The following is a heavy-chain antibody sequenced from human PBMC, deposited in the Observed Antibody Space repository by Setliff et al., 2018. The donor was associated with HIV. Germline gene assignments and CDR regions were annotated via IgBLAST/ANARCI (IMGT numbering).Heavy chain of an antibody. V-gene: IGHV1-69*13. J-gene: IGHJ6*02. D-gene: IGHD2-15*01. CDR3: ARGSGGYCSGGSCYFGFGLAL. CDR2: IIPIFNTA. Sequence: ASVKVSCKASGGTFSSYSITWVRQAPGQGLEWMGGIIPIFNTANDAQKFQGRVTITADEPTSTAYMELSSLGSEDTAVYYCARGSGGYCSGGSCYFGFGLALWGQGTTVTVSS. CDR1: GGTFSSYS.